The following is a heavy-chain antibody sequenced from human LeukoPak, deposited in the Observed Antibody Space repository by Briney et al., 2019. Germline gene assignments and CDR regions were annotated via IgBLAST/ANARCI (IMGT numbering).Heavy chain of an antibody. CDR1: GYTFTGFY. CDR2: MHAGNENT. CDR3: AREVAI. Sequence: ASVKVSCKASGYTFTGFYIHWVRQAPGQGLEWMGWMHAGNENTKYSQKFQGRVTITWDTSASTAYMELSSLRSEDTAVYYCAREVAIWGQGTLVTVSS. V-gene: IGHV1-3*01. D-gene: IGHD2-15*01. J-gene: IGHJ4*02.